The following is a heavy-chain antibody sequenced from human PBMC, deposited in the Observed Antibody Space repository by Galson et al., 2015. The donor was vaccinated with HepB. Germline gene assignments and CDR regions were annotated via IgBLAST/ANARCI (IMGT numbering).Heavy chain of an antibody. CDR1: GFSFSGSA. J-gene: IGHJ4*02. Sequence: SLRLSCAVSGFSFSGSAMDWVRQASGKGLEWIGRIRNKANNYTTSYAESMKGRFTISRDDSKNTAYLLINSLKTDDTAMYYCTSGIAVTGDTYFTYWGQGTLVSVSS. CDR2: IRNKANNYTT. V-gene: IGHV3-73*01. CDR3: TSGIAVTGDTYFTY. D-gene: IGHD6-19*01.